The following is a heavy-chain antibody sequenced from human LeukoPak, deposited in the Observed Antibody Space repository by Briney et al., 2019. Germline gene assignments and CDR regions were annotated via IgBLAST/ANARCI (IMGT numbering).Heavy chain of an antibody. Sequence: GGSLRLSCAASGFTFSSYTMSWVRQAPGKGLEWVSAISGSGGSTYYADSVKGRFTISRDNSKNTLYLQMNSVRAEVTAVYSCAKDPADPQWLVSLFSYWGQGNLVTVSS. V-gene: IGHV3-23*01. J-gene: IGHJ4*02. CDR3: AKDPADPQWLVSLFSY. CDR1: GFTFSSYT. D-gene: IGHD6-19*01. CDR2: ISGSGGST.